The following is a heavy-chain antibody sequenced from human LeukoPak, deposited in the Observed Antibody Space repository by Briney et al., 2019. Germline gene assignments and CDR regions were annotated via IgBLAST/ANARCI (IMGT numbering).Heavy chain of an antibody. CDR3: ARSRSGSEGHPIDY. CDR2: ISYDGSNK. CDR1: GFTFSSYA. Sequence: GGSLRLSCAASGFTFSSYAMHWVRQAPGKGLEWVAVISYDGSNKYYADSVKGRFTISRDNSKNTLYLQMNSLRAEDTAVYYCARSRSGSEGHPIDYWGQGTLVTVSS. J-gene: IGHJ4*02. V-gene: IGHV3-30-3*01. D-gene: IGHD1-26*01.